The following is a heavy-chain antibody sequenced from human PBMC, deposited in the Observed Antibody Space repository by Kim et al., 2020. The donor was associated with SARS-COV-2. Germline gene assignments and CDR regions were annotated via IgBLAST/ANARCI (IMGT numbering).Heavy chain of an antibody. D-gene: IGHD5-12*01. V-gene: IGHV3-23*01. Sequence: YADSVKGRFTISRDKSKNTLYLQMNSLRAEDTAVYDCARSEIVAIGSFDYWGQGTLVTVSS. CDR3: ARSEIVAIGSFDY. J-gene: IGHJ4*02.